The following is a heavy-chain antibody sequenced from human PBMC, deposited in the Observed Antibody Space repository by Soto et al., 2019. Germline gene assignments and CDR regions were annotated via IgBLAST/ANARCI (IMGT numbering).Heavy chain of an antibody. CDR1: GGTFSSYA. V-gene: IGHV1-69*13. CDR2: IIPIFGTA. Sequence: SVKVSCKASGGTFSSYAISWVRQAPGQGLEWMGGIIPIFGTANYAQKFQGRVTITADESTSTAYMELSSLRSEDTAVYYCARANWAYCSGGSCPHGYWGQGALVTVSS. D-gene: IGHD2-15*01. CDR3: ARANWAYCSGGSCPHGY. J-gene: IGHJ4*02.